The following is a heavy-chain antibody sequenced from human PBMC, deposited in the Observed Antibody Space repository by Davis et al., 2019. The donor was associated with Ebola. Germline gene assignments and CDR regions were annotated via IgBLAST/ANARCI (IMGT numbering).Heavy chain of an antibody. Sequence: SETLSLTCTVSGGSISSSSYYWGWIRQPPGKGLEWIGSIYYSGSTYYNPSLKSRVTISVDRSKNQFSLKLSSVTAADTAVYYCARVVLRCSGGSCYSGGAFDIWGQGTMVTVSS. V-gene: IGHV4-39*07. J-gene: IGHJ3*02. CDR1: GGSISSSSYY. CDR3: ARVVLRCSGGSCYSGGAFDI. CDR2: IYYSGST. D-gene: IGHD2-15*01.